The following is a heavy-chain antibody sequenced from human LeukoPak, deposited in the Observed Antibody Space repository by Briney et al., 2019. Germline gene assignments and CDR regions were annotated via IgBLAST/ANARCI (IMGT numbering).Heavy chain of an antibody. V-gene: IGHV4-30-4*01. D-gene: IGHD2-2*01. CDR1: GGYASSGDYY. Sequence: SETLSLTCTVSGGYASSGDYYWSWVRQPPGKGLEWIGYIYYSGSTYYNPSLKSRVTISVDTSKNQFSLKLSSVTAADTAVYYCARSQSSTSESPLGFDPWGQGTLVTVSS. CDR3: ARSQSSTSESPLGFDP. CDR2: IYYSGST. J-gene: IGHJ5*02.